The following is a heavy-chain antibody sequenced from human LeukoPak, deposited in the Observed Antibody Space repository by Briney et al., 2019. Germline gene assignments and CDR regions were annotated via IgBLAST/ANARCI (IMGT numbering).Heavy chain of an antibody. J-gene: IGHJ3*02. CDR3: ASNGFWVPDAFDI. V-gene: IGHV4-34*01. Sequence: KPSETLSLTCAVYGGSFSGYYWSWIRQPPGKGLEWIGKINHSGSTNCSPSLKSRLTISVDTSKNQFSLKLSSVTAADTAVYYCASNGFWVPDAFDIWGQGTMVTVS. D-gene: IGHD3-3*01. CDR2: INHSGST. CDR1: GGSFSGYY.